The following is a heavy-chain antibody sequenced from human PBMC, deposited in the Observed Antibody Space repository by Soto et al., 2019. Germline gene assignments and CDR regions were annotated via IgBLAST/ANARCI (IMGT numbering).Heavy chain of an antibody. CDR2: INHSGSP. CDR3: ARRPGSWYYYYYGIDV. V-gene: IGHV4-34*01. D-gene: IGHD6-13*01. CDR1: GGSFIGYS. J-gene: IGHJ6*02. Sequence: SETLSLTCSVYGGSFIGYSWSWIRQPPGKGLEWIGEINHSGSPNYLPSLKRRVTISVDTSKNQFSLKRSSVTAAETAVYYCARRPGSWYYYYYGIDVWGQGTTVTASS.